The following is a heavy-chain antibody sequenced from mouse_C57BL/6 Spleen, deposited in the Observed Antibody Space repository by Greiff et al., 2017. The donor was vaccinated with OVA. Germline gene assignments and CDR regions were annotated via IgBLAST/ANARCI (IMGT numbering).Heavy chain of an antibody. J-gene: IGHJ3*01. V-gene: IGHV5-16*01. CDR3: AREGYDYDGGFAD. CDR2: INYDGSST. CDR1: GFTFSDYY. Sequence: EVKLVESEGGLVQPGSSMKLSCTASGFTFSDYYMAWVRQVPEKGLEWVANINYDGSSTYYLDSLKSRFILSRDNAKNILYLQMSSLKSEDTATYYCAREGYDYDGGFADWGQGTLVTVSA. D-gene: IGHD2-4*01.